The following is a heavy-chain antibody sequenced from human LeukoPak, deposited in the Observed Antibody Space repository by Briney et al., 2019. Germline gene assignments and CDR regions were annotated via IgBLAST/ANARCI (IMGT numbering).Heavy chain of an antibody. CDR1: EFTFSSYA. J-gene: IGHJ4*02. CDR2: ISGSAGGT. CDR3: AKGAGYSGHDLSSYFDY. V-gene: IGHV3-23*01. Sequence: GGSLRLSCAASEFTFSSYAMSWVRQAPGKGLEWVSAISGSAGGTYYAYSVKGRFTISRDNSKNTLYLLMHSLRAEDTAVYYCAKGAGYSGHDLSSYFDYWGQGILVTVSS. D-gene: IGHD5-12*01.